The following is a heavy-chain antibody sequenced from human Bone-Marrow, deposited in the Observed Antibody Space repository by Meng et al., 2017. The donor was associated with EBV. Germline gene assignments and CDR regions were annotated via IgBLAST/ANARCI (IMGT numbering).Heavy chain of an antibody. V-gene: IGHV4-4*02. CDR1: GASISGSNW. J-gene: IGHJ4*02. Sequence: GQLKASGPGLVKPSGTLSRTCAVSGASISGSNWWSWVRQPPGKGLEWIGEIWHGGNTNYNPSLKSRVTISVDKSGNQFSLNLNSVTAADTAVYYCARGNAYNVPSFDYWGQGTLVTVSS. D-gene: IGHD5-24*01. CDR2: IWHGGNT. CDR3: ARGNAYNVPSFDY.